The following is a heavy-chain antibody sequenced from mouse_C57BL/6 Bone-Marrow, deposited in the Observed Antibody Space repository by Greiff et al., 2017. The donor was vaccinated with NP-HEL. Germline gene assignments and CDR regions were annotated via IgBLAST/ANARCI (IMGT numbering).Heavy chain of an antibody. D-gene: IGHD2-1*01. J-gene: IGHJ2*01. CDR3: ARQRNYDD. CDR1: GFTFSSYG. Sequence: EVKLVESGGDLVKPGGSLKLSCAASGFTFSSYGMSWVRQTPDKRLEWVATISSGGSYTYYPDSVKGRFTISRDNAKNTLYLQMSSLKSEATAMYYCARQRNYDDWGQGTTLTVSS. V-gene: IGHV5-6*01. CDR2: ISSGGSYT.